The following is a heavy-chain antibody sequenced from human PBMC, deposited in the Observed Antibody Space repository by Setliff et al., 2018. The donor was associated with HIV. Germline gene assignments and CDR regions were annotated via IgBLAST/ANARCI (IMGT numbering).Heavy chain of an antibody. D-gene: IGHD4-4*01. CDR3: ARQTTHLGY. CDR1: GGTFSNYV. V-gene: IGHV1-46*01. CDR2: INPSGGSS. Sequence: ASVKVSCKASGGTFSNYVINWVRQAPGQGLEWMGIINPSGGSSTYAQKFQGRVAMTRDTSTSTVYMELSSLRSEDTAVYYCARQTTHLGYWGQGTLVTVSS. J-gene: IGHJ4*02.